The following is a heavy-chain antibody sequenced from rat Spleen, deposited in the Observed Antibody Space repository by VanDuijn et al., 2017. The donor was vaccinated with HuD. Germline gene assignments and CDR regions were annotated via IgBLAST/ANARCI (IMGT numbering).Heavy chain of an antibody. D-gene: IGHD1-11*01. CDR3: TRDTMEGWFAY. J-gene: IGHJ3*01. CDR2: MWSDGNT. CDR1: GFSLTTYH. Sequence: QVQLKESGPGLVQPSQTLSLTCTVSGFSLTTYHVHWVRQPPGKGLEWMGVMWSDGNTSYNSTLKSRLSISRDTSKNQVFLKMNSLQTDDTGTYYCTRDTMEGWFAYWGQGTLVTVSS. V-gene: IGHV2-32*01.